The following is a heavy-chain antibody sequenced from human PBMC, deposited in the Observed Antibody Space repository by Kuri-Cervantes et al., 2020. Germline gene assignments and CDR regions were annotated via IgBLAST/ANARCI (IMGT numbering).Heavy chain of an antibody. Sequence: ASVKVSCKASGYTFTSYVISWVRQTPGQGLEWMGLISAYNGNTNYAQKLQGRVTMTTDTSTSTAYMELRRLRSDDTAVYYCASQYCSGGSCPPYYYYGMEVWGQGTTVTVYS. CDR2: ISAYNGNT. CDR3: ASQYCSGGSCPPYYYYGMEV. V-gene: IGHV1-18*01. J-gene: IGHJ6*01. CDR1: GYTFTSYV. D-gene: IGHD2-15*01.